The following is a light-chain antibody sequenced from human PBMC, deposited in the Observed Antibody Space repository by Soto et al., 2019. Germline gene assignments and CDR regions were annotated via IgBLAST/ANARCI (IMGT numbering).Light chain of an antibody. CDR3: QHYTSYSEA. J-gene: IGKJ1*01. CDR1: QTISSW. V-gene: IGKV1-5*03. Sequence: DIQMTQSPSTLSGSVGDRVTITCRASQTISSWLAWYQQKPGKAPKLLIYKASTLKSVVTSRCSGSGAGTEFTLTIISLQPDDFATYYCQHYTSYSEAFGQGTKVELK. CDR2: KAS.